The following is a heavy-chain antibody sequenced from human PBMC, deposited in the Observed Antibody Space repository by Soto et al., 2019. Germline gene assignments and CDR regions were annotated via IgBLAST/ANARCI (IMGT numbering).Heavy chain of an antibody. D-gene: IGHD6-19*01. Sequence: GRSLRLSCAASGFTFSSYGMHWVRQAPGKGLEWVAVISYDGSNKYYADSVKGRFTISRDNSKNTLYLQMNSLRAEDTAVYYCAKCLRWLVLCNWFDPWGQGTLVTVSS. J-gene: IGHJ5*02. CDR3: AKCLRWLVLCNWFDP. CDR1: GFTFSSYG. V-gene: IGHV3-30*18. CDR2: ISYDGSNK.